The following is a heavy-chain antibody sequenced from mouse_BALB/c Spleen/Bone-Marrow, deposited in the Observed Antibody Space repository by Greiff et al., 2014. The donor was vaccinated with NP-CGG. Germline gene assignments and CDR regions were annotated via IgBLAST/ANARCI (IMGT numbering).Heavy chain of an antibody. D-gene: IGHD2-3*01. J-gene: IGHJ3*01. CDR1: GFSLTGYS. Sequence: VLLEESGPGLVAPSQSLSITCTVSGFSLTGYSVNWVRQPPGKGLEWLGMIWGDGSTDYNSALKSRLSISKDNSKSQVFLKMNSLQTDDTARYYCARSDGYYEGFAYWGQGTLVTVSA. CDR2: IWGDGST. V-gene: IGHV2-6-7*01. CDR3: ARSDGYYEGFAY.